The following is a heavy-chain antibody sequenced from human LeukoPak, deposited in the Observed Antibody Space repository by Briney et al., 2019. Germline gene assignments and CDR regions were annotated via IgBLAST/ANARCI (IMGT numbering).Heavy chain of an antibody. V-gene: IGHV1-46*01. CDR3: ARDRGLSGYGDY. J-gene: IGHJ4*02. D-gene: IGHD3-22*01. Sequence: ASVKVSCKASGYTFTSYYMHWVRQAPGQGLEWMGIINPSGGSTSYAQKFQGRVTMTRDMSTSTVYMELSSLRSDDTAVYYCARDRGLSGYGDYWGQGTLVTVSS. CDR2: INPSGGST. CDR1: GYTFTSYY.